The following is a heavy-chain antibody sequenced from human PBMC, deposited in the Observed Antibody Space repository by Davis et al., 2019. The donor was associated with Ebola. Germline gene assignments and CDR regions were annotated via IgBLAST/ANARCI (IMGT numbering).Heavy chain of an antibody. CDR3: ARQESQLHRYYFNS. V-gene: IGHV4-59*08. CDR2: IYYSGST. D-gene: IGHD4-23*01. J-gene: IGHJ4*02. CDR1: GGSISSYY. Sequence: MPGGSLRLSCTVSGGSISSYYWSWIRQPPGKGLEWIGYIYYSGSTNYNPSLKSRLTISVDTSKNQFSLELISVTAADTAVYYCARQESQLHRYYFNSWGQGTLVTVSS.